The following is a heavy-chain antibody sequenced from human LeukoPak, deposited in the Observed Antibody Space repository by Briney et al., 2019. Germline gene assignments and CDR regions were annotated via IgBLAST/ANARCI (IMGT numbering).Heavy chain of an antibody. D-gene: IGHD4-23*01. V-gene: IGHV1-69*13. Sequence: ASVKVSCKASGGTFSSYAISWVRQAPGQGLEWMGGIIPIFGTANYAQKFQGRVTITADESTSTAYMELSSLRSEDTAVYYCAREDYGGNPHGYWGQGTLVTVCS. CDR1: GGTFSSYA. CDR3: AREDYGGNPHGY. CDR2: IIPIFGTA. J-gene: IGHJ4*02.